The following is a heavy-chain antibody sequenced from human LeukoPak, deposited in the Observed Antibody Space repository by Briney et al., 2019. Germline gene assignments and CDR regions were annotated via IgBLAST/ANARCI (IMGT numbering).Heavy chain of an antibody. CDR3: ARDPYSGNYGAYYYYYMDV. CDR2: ITSGSSYI. V-gene: IGHV3-21*01. J-gene: IGHJ6*03. Sequence: NPGGSLRLSCAASGFSFSTYNMNWVRQAPGQRLEWVSSITSGSSYIYYADSVKGRFTISGDNAKSSLYLQMDSLRAEDTAVYYCARDPYSGNYGAYYYYYMDVWGKGTTVTISS. CDR1: GFSFSTYN. D-gene: IGHD1-26*01.